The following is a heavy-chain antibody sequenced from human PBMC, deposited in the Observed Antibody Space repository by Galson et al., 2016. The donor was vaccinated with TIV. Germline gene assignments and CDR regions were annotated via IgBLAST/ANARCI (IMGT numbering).Heavy chain of an antibody. D-gene: IGHD1-1*01. V-gene: IGHV3-53*01. Sequence: SLRLSCAASGLSVNINYMTWVRQAPGKGLEWLSVIYRGGTTHYADSVKGRFTTSRDSSTNTMYLQMNSLRVEDTAVYYCSRERGNYPDDSFDIWGQGTMVTVSS. CDR3: SRERGNYPDDSFDI. J-gene: IGHJ3*02. CDR2: IYRGGTT. CDR1: GLSVNINY.